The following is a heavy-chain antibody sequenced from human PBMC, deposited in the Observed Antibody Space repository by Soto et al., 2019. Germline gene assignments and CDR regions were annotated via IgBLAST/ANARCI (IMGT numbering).Heavy chain of an antibody. CDR2: IIPIFGTA. CDR1: GGTFSSYA. Sequence: QVQLVQSGAEVKKPGSSVTVSCKASGGTFSSYAISWVRQAPGQGLEWMGGIIPIFGTANYAQKFQGRVTITADESTSTAYMALSSLRSEDTAVYYCARAIHLTGDRTYGADYYGMDVWGQGTTVTVSS. D-gene: IGHD7-27*01. V-gene: IGHV1-69*01. CDR3: ARAIHLTGDRTYGADYYGMDV. J-gene: IGHJ6*02.